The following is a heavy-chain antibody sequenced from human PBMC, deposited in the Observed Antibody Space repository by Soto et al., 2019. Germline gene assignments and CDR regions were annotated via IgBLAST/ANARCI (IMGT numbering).Heavy chain of an antibody. CDR3: PLGYCSSTACYEPFHF. CDR1: GGSINSRDYY. D-gene: IGHD2-2*01. V-gene: IGHV4-39*01. CDR2: IYYSGST. J-gene: IGHJ3*01. Sequence: QLQLQESGPGLVKPSETLSLTCTVSGGSINSRDYYWGWIRQPPGKGLEWIGNIYYSGSTYYNPPIKRRVTVSVDTSKNQFSLRLSSVTAADTAVYYCPLGYCSSTACYEPFHFWGQGTMVTVSS.